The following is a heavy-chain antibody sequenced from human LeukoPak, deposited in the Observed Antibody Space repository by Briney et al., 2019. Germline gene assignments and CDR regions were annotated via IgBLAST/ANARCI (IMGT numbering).Heavy chain of an antibody. CDR3: AARSGSYGWFDP. D-gene: IGHD1-26*01. J-gene: IGHJ5*02. Sequence: GGSLRLYCAASGFTFSSYGMHWVRQAPGKGLEWVAVIWYGASNKYYADSVKGRFTISRDNSKNTLYLQMNSLRAEDTAVYYCAARSGSYGWFDPWGQGTLVTVSS. V-gene: IGHV3-33*08. CDR1: GFTFSSYG. CDR2: IWYGASNK.